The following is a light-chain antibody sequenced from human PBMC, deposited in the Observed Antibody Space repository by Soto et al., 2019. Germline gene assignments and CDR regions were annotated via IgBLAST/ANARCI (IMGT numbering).Light chain of an antibody. CDR2: AAS. V-gene: IGKV1-39*01. CDR1: QSISSY. Sequence: DIQMTQSPSSLSASVGDRVTITCRASQSISSYLNWYQQKPGKAPKVLIYAASSLQSGVPSRFSGIGSGTDFSLTISSLQPEDFATYYCLCYITYPWTFGQGTKVDIK. J-gene: IGKJ1*01. CDR3: LCYITYPWT.